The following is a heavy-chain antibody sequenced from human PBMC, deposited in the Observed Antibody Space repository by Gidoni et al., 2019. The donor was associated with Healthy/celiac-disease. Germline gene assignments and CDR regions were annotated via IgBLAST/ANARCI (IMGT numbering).Heavy chain of an antibody. D-gene: IGHD3-10*01. J-gene: IGHJ3*02. Sequence: QVQLVESGGGVVQPGRSLRLACAASGFTFSSYGMHWVREAPGKGLEWVAVISYDGSNKYYADSVKGRFTISRDNSKNTLYLQMNSLRAEVTAVYYCAKGHDYYGSGSHDDAFDIWGQGTMVTVSS. CDR3: AKGHDYYGSGSHDDAFDI. CDR1: GFTFSSYG. V-gene: IGHV3-30*18. CDR2: ISYDGSNK.